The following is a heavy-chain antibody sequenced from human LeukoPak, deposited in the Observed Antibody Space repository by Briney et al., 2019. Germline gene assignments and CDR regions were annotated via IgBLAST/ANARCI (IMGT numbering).Heavy chain of an antibody. J-gene: IGHJ4*02. CDR1: EFIFSGYW. CDR2: IKQDGSEK. D-gene: IGHD6-13*01. Sequence: GGSLRLSCAASEFIFSGYWMNWVRQAPGKGLEWVANIKQDGSEKQYVDSVRGRFTISRDNAKNSLYLQMNSLRVKDTAVYYCARDGFVGAADYWGQGTLVTVSS. CDR3: ARDGFVGAADY. V-gene: IGHV3-7*01.